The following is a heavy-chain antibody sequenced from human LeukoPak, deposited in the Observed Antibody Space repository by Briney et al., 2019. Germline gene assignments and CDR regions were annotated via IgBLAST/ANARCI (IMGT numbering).Heavy chain of an antibody. Sequence: KPGGSLRLSCAASGFTFSSYSMNWVRQAPGKGLEWVSSISSSSSYIYCADSVKGRFTISRDNAKNSLYLQMNSLRAEDTAVYYCAREYCSGGSCYYYFDYWGQGTLVTVSS. CDR1: GFTFSSYS. V-gene: IGHV3-21*01. CDR2: ISSSSSYI. D-gene: IGHD2-15*01. CDR3: AREYCSGGSCYYYFDY. J-gene: IGHJ4*02.